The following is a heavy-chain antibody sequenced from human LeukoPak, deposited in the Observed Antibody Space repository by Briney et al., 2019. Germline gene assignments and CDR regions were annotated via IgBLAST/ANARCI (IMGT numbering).Heavy chain of an antibody. CDR1: GGSISNHY. Sequence: SETLSLTCTVSGGSISNHYWSWMRQPPGKGLEWIGYIYYSGSTQYNPSLKSLVTSLKDTPRNQFSLKLNSVTATDTAVYYCARRQRDSSGLNWFDPWGQGTLVTVSS. CDR2: IYYSGST. D-gene: IGHD6-19*01. V-gene: IGHV4-59*08. J-gene: IGHJ5*02. CDR3: ARRQRDSSGLNWFDP.